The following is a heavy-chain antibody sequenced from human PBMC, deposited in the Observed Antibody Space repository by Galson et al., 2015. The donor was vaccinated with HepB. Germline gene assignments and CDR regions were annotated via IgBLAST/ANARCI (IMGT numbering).Heavy chain of an antibody. CDR3: ARLRGVVVPYYFDY. V-gene: IGHV4-39*01. J-gene: IGHJ4*02. CDR1: GGSNSSSSYY. D-gene: IGHD2-15*01. CDR2: IYYSGST. Sequence: ETLSLTCTVSGGSNSSSSYYWGWIRQPPGKGLEWIGSIYYSGSTYYNPSLKSRVTISVDTSKNQFSLKLSSVTAADTAVYYCARLRGVVVPYYFDYWGQGTLVTVSS.